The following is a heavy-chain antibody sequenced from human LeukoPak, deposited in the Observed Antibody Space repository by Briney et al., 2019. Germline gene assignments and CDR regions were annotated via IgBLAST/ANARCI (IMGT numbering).Heavy chain of an antibody. Sequence: GRSRRLASAVYAFTFDDYCMHWVRQAPGKGLEWVSCIGRNSGSKGYASSVMGRVTISRETDKNSMNLKMDSLRAEDMAFSPCENEYSSRWDHDAFDIWGHGTMVTVSS. D-gene: IGHD6-13*01. CDR3: ENEYSSRWDHDAFDI. CDR1: AFTFDDYC. CDR2: IGRNSGSK. V-gene: IGHV3-9*03. J-gene: IGHJ3*02.